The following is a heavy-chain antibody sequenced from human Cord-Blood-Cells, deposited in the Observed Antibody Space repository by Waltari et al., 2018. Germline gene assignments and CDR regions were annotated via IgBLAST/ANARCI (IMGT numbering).Heavy chain of an antibody. V-gene: IGHV1-2*02. D-gene: IGHD2-8*01. CDR3: ASAPMVDEVDY. Sequence: QVQLVQSGAEVKKPGASVKVSCKASGYTFTGYYMHWVRQAPGQGLEWMGWINPNIGGTNYAQKFQGRVTMTRDTSISTAYMELSRLRSDDTAVYYCASAPMVDEVDYWGQGTLVTVSS. CDR2: INPNIGGT. CDR1: GYTFTGYY. J-gene: IGHJ4*02.